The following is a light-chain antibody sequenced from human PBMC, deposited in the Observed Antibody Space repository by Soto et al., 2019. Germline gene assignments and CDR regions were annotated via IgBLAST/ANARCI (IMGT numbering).Light chain of an antibody. J-gene: IGKJ1*01. CDR1: QSVNSN. CDR3: QHYNNAPRT. CDR2: GTS. Sequence: RASQSVNSNVAWYQQKAGQAPRLLIYGTSTRATGIPARFSVIGPGTDYALAIRSLHFGYTALYNCQHYNNAPRTFAQGTKVDIK. V-gene: IGKV3-15*01.